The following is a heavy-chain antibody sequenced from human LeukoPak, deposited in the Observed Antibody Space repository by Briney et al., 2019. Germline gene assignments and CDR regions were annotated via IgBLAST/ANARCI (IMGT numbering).Heavy chain of an antibody. Sequence: GESLKISCKASGYSFTSHWIGWVRQMPGRGLEWMGIIYPSDSDTRYSPSFQGQVPISADKSITTAYLQWSSLKPSDTAMYYCARRLPSSGSYYPFDYWGQGTLVTVSS. CDR3: ARRLPSSGSYYPFDY. CDR1: GYSFTSHW. V-gene: IGHV5-51*01. CDR2: IYPSDSDT. D-gene: IGHD1-26*01. J-gene: IGHJ4*02.